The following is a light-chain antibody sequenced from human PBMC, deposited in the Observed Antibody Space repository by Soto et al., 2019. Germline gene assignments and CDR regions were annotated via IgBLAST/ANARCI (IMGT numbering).Light chain of an antibody. Sequence: EIVMTQSPATLSVSPGERATLSCRASQSVNFNLAWYQQKPGQAPRLLIYGTSTRATGVPARFSGSGSGTEFTLTISNLQSEDFAVYYCQQYNDWPPLTFGGGTKVDIK. J-gene: IGKJ4*01. CDR1: QSVNFN. CDR3: QQYNDWPPLT. CDR2: GTS. V-gene: IGKV3-15*01.